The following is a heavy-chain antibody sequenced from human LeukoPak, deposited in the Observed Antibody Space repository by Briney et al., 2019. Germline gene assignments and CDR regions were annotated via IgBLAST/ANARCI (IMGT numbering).Heavy chain of an antibody. V-gene: IGHV4-34*01. CDR2: INHSGST. CDR3: ARDLSGYFDY. CDR1: GGSFSGYY. D-gene: IGHD3-3*01. J-gene: IGHJ4*02. Sequence: SETLSLTCAVYGGSFSGYYWSWIRRPPGKGLEWIGEINHSGSTNYNPSLKSRVTISVDRSKNQFSLKLSSVTAADTAVYYCARDLSGYFDYWGQGTLVTVSS.